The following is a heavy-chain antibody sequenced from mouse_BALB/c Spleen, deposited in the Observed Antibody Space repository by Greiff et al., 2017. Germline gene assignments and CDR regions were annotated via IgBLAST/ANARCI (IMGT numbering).Heavy chain of an antibody. J-gene: IGHJ3*01. CDR3: TQDWALAY. Sequence: QVQLQQPGAELVRPGASVKLSCKASGYTFTSYWINWVKQRPGQGLEWIGNIYPSDSYTNYNQKFKDKATLTVDKSSSTANMQLSSPTAEDSAVYYLTQDWALAYWGQGTLVTVSA. CDR2: IYPSDSYT. V-gene: IGHV1-69*02. CDR1: GYTFTSYW. D-gene: IGHD4-1*01.